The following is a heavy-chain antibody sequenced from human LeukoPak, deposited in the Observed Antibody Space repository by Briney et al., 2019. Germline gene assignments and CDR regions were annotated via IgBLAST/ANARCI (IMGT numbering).Heavy chain of an antibody. V-gene: IGHV4-4*02. CDR1: GITVSSNY. CDR2: VNLQGST. CDR3: AREGGPYRPLDY. J-gene: IGHJ4*02. Sequence: GSLRLSCAASGITVSSNYMSWVRQPPGKGLEWIGGVNLQGSTNYNPSLMGRVAIAVDTSENHISLQLTSVTAADTAVYYCAREGGPYRPLDYSGQGTLVTVSS.